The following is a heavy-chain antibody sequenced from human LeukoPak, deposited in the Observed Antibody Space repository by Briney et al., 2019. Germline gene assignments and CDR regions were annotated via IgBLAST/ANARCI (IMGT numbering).Heavy chain of an antibody. J-gene: IGHJ5*02. Sequence: PWGSLRLSCAASGFNFSNYDMHWVRQAPGKGLEWVAFIRYDGSDKYYADSVKGRFTISRDNSKNTLYLQMNSLRTDDTAVYHCAKGDTSWGQGTLVTVSS. V-gene: IGHV3-30*02. CDR2: IRYDGSDK. CDR3: AKGDTS. CDR1: GFNFSNYD. D-gene: IGHD2-21*02.